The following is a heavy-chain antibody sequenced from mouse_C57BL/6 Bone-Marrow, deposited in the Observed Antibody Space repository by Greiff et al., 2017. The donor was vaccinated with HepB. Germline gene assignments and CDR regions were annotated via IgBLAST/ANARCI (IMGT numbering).Heavy chain of an antibody. CDR1: GYTFTSYW. J-gene: IGHJ2*01. V-gene: IGHV1-7*01. CDR2: INPSSGYT. CDR3: APLYFYGSSYVDY. Sequence: VQVVESGAELAKPGASVKLSCKASGYTFTSYWMHWVKQRPGQGLEWIGYINPSSGYTKYNQKFKDKATLTADKSSSTAYMQLSSLTYEDSAVYYCAPLYFYGSSYVDYWGQGTTLTVSS. D-gene: IGHD1-1*01.